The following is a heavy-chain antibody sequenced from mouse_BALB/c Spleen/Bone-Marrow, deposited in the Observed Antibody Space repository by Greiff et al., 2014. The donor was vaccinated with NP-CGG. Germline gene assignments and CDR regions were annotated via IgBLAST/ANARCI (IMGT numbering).Heavy chain of an antibody. D-gene: IGHD2-14*01. CDR3: ASYRYGWYFDV. CDR1: GFNIKDTY. J-gene: IGHJ1*01. Sequence: VQLQQSGAELVKPGASVKLSCTASGFNIKDTYLHWVKQRPEQGLDWIGRIDPAIFTKYDPKFQGKATITADTSSNTAYLHLSSLASEDTAVYYCASYRYGWYFDVWGAGTSVTVSS. V-gene: IGHV14-3*02. CDR2: IDPAIFT.